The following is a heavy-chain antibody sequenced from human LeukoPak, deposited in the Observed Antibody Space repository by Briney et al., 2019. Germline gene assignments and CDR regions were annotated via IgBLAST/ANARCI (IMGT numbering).Heavy chain of an antibody. V-gene: IGHV3-33*01. D-gene: IGHD2-15*01. J-gene: IGHJ6*02. CDR3: ARDKQAIGSGYYYYGMDV. Sequence: GRSLRLSCAASGFTFSSYGMHWVRQAPGKGLEWVAVIWYDGSNNYYADSVKGRFTISRDNSKNTLYLQMNSLRAEDTAVYYCARDKQAIGSGYYYYGMDVWGQGTTVTVSS. CDR1: GFTFSSYG. CDR2: IWYDGSNN.